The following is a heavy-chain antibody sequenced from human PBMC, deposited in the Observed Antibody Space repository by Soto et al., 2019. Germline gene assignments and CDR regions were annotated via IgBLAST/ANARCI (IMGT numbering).Heavy chain of an antibody. CDR3: ARGRHFDWLLRVYYYYYMDV. CDR2: MNPNSGNT. Sequence: GASVKVSCKASGYTFTSYDINWVRQATGQGLEWMGWMNPNSGNTGYAQKFQGRVTMTRNTSISTAYMELSSLRSEDTAVYYCARGRHFDWLLRVYYYYYMDVWGKGTTVTAP. CDR1: GYTFTSYD. V-gene: IGHV1-8*01. J-gene: IGHJ6*03. D-gene: IGHD3-9*01.